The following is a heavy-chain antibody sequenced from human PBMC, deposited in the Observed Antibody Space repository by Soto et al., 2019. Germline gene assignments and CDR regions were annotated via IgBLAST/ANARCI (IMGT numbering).Heavy chain of an antibody. V-gene: IGHV3-23*01. D-gene: IGHD5-18*01. CDR3: AKETGYSYGFQPNALDV. CDR1: GFTFSRYA. Sequence: LRLSCAGSGFTFSRYAMNWVRQAPGKGLEWVSIISSRGDRASYAESVKGRFTISRDDSKNTLFLHMNSLGAEDTAVYYCAKETGYSYGFQPNALDVWGQGTTVTVSS. CDR2: ISSRGDRA. J-gene: IGHJ6*02.